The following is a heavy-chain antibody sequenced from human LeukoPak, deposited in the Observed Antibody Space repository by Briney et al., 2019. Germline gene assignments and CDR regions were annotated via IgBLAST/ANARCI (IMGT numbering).Heavy chain of an antibody. V-gene: IGHV4-59*01. CDR3: AKGSLVTTGGWGYGSRTYYPSAY. CDR1: GVSISSDY. CDR2: IYNSGSA. D-gene: IGHD3-10*01. J-gene: IGHJ4*02. Sequence: SVTLSLTCTVSGVSISSDYWNWLRQPPGKGLEWVGNIYNSGSANYNPSLKRRVTISADTSTNQFFLKLSSVTAADTGIYYCAKGSLVTTGGWGYGSRTYYPSAYWGQGILVTVSS.